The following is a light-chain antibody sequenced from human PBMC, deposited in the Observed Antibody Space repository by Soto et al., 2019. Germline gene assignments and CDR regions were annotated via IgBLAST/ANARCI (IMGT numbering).Light chain of an antibody. Sequence: DIVMRQSPDSLPVSLGERATINCRSSQSLLYGGNDRDYLAWYQVKPGQPPKVLIYWASTREAGVPDRFSGSGSGTHFTLTISSLQAEDVATYYCQQYYTTPQTFGQGTKLELK. V-gene: IGKV4-1*01. CDR2: WAS. CDR3: QQYYTTPQT. J-gene: IGKJ2*01. CDR1: QSLLYGGNDRDY.